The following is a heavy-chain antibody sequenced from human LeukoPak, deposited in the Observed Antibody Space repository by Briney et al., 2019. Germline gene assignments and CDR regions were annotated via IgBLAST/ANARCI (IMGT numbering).Heavy chain of an antibody. V-gene: IGHV3-30-3*02. CDR1: GFTFSSYA. CDR2: ISYDESNK. D-gene: IGHD1-1*01. CDR3: AKKGTTTGTGYFDY. Sequence: GGSLRLSCAASGFTFSSYAMHWVRQAPGKGLEWVAVISYDESNKYYADSVKGRFTISRDNPKNTLYLQMNSLRAEDTAVYYCAKKGTTTGTGYFDYWGQGTLVTVSS. J-gene: IGHJ4*02.